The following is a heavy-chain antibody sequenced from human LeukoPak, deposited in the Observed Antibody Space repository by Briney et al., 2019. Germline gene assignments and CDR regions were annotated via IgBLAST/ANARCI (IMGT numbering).Heavy chain of an antibody. V-gene: IGHV3-23*01. D-gene: IGHD1-1*01. CDR3: AKDIGTTGTVTFDY. CDR1: GFTFSSYA. Sequence: GGSLRLSCAASGFTFSSYAMSWVRQAPGKGLEGVSAISGSGGSTYYADSVKGRFTISRDNSKNTLYLQMNRLRAEDTAVYYCAKDIGTTGTVTFDYWGQGTLVTVSS. J-gene: IGHJ4*02. CDR2: ISGSGGST.